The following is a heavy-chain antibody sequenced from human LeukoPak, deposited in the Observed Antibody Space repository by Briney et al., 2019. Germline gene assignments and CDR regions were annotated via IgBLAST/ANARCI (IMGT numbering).Heavy chain of an antibody. CDR2: SYYTGST. CDR1: GGSIITNTSY. V-gene: IGHV4-39*01. Sequence: SETLSLTCSVSGGSIITNTSYWGWIRQPPGKGLEWIGSSYYTGSTHHSPSLKSRVIISVDTSKNEFSLKLSSVTAADTAVYYCARHESWFDPWGQGTLVTVSS. J-gene: IGHJ5*02. CDR3: ARHESWFDP.